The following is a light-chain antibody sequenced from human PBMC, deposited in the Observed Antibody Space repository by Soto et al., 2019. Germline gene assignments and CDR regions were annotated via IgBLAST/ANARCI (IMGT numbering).Light chain of an antibody. CDR3: LTWGSGIWV. J-gene: IGLJ3*02. Sequence: QPVLTQSPSASASLGASVKLTCTLSSGHTNYAIAWHQLQPDKGPRYLMKLNSDGRHSKGDGIPDRFSGSSSGAERYLTISSLRSEDEADYYCLTWGSGIWVFDGGTKLTVL. CDR1: SGHTNYA. V-gene: IGLV4-69*01. CDR2: LNSDGRH.